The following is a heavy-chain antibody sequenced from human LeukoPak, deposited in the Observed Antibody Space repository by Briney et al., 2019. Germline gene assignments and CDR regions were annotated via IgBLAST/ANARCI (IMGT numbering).Heavy chain of an antibody. V-gene: IGHV1-69*04. CDR2: IIPILGIA. CDR3: ARAWGHYYDSSGFDAFDI. Sequence: ASVKVSCKASGYTFTSYGISWVRQAPGQGLEWMGRIIPILGIANYAQKFQGRVTITADKSTSTAYMELSSLRSEDTAVYYCARAWGHYYDSSGFDAFDIWGQGTMVTVSS. D-gene: IGHD3-22*01. CDR1: GYTFTSYG. J-gene: IGHJ3*02.